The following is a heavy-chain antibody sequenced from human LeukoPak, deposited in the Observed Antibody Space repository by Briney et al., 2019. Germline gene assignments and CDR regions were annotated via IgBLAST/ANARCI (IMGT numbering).Heavy chain of an antibody. V-gene: IGHV4-34*01. CDR1: GGSFSGYY. CDR2: INHSGST. Sequence: SETLSLTCAVYGGSFSGYYWSWIRQPPGKGLEWIGEINHSGSTNYNPSLKSRVTISVDTSKNQFSLKLSSVTAADTAVYYCARAGQWLRSYQFDYWGQGTLVTVSS. D-gene: IGHD5-12*01. CDR3: ARAGQWLRSYQFDY. J-gene: IGHJ4*02.